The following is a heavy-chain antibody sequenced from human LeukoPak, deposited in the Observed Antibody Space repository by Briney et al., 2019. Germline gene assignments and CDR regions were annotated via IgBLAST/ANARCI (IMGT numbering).Heavy chain of an antibody. CDR1: GGSFSGYY. V-gene: IGHV4-34*01. J-gene: IGHJ4*02. CDR2: INHSGST. D-gene: IGHD5-12*01. CDR3: ARGRGVVATITGGVQVYFDY. Sequence: SETLSLTCAVYGGSFSGYYWSWIRQPPGKGLEWIGEINHSGSTNYNPSLKSRVTISVNTSKNQFSLKLSSVTAADTAVYYCARGRGVVATITGGVQVYFDYWGQGTLFTVSS.